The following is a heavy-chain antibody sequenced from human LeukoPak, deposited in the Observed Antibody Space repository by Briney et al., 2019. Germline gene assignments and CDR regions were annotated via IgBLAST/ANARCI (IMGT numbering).Heavy chain of an antibody. Sequence: GGSLRLSCAASGFTLSNAWMNWVRQAPGKGLEWVGLIKSKTNGETRDYAAPVKGRFTISRDDSDNTLYLQMNSLRAEDTAVYYCAKGGFSGGGQGTLVTVSS. CDR2: IKSKTNGETR. D-gene: IGHD7-27*01. CDR1: GFTLSNAW. CDR3: AKGGFSG. J-gene: IGHJ4*02. V-gene: IGHV3-15*01.